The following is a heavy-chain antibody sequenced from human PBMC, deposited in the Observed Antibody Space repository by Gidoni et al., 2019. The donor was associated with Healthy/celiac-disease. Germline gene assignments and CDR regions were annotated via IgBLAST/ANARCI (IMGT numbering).Heavy chain of an antibody. D-gene: IGHD5-18*01. CDR3: ARDRRPYSYGYDAFDI. CDR2: ISSSGSTI. Sequence: GGLVQPGGSLRLSCAASGFTFSSYEMNWVRQAPGKGLEWVSYISSSGSTIYYADSVKGRFTISRDNAKNSLYLQMNSLRAEDTAVYYCARDRRPYSYGYDAFDIWGQGTMVTVSS. V-gene: IGHV3-48*03. CDR1: GFTFSSYE. J-gene: IGHJ3*02.